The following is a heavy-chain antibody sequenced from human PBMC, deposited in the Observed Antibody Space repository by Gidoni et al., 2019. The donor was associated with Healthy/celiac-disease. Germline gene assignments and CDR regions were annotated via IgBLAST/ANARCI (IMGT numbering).Heavy chain of an antibody. CDR2: INPNSGGT. V-gene: IGHV1-2*04. J-gene: IGHJ6*02. D-gene: IGHD5-18*01. CDR1: GYTFTGYY. Sequence: QVQLVQSGAAVKKPGASVKVSCKASGYTFTGYYMHWVRQAPGQGLEWMGWINPNSGGTNYAQKFQGWVTMTRDTSISTAYMELSRLRSDDTAVYYCARGGVDTAMVPYDYGMDVWGQGTTVTVSS. CDR3: ARGGVDTAMVPYDYGMDV.